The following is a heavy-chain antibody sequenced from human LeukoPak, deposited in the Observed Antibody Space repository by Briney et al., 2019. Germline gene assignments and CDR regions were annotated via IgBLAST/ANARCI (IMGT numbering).Heavy chain of an antibody. CDR1: GFTVSSNY. CDR2: IYSGGST. V-gene: IGHV3-53*01. Sequence: GGSLRLSCAASGFTVSSNYMSWVRQAPGKGLKWVSVIYSGGSTYYADSVKGRFTISRDNSKNTLYLQMNSLRAEDTAVYYCAGALYYDSSWDYWGQGTLVTVSS. J-gene: IGHJ4*02. D-gene: IGHD3-22*01. CDR3: AGALYYDSSWDY.